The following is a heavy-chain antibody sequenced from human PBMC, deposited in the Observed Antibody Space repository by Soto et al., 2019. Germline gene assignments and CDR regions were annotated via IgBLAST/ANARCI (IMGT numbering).Heavy chain of an antibody. V-gene: IGHV4-38-2*02. CDR2: ISHSGTT. CDR1: GFPISSTYS. D-gene: IGHD4-17*01. Sequence: PSETLSLTCLVSGFPISSTYSWGWIRQPPGKGPEWIGSISHSGTTSYSPSLTSRVSLSVDTSKNQVSLKLTSVTAADTDVYFCARVTMVISDSDHFGVDVWGHGTTVTVSS. CDR3: ARVTMVISDSDHFGVDV. J-gene: IGHJ6*02.